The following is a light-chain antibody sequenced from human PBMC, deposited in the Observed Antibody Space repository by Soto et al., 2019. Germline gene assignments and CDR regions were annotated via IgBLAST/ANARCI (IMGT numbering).Light chain of an antibody. CDR2: KAS. J-gene: IGKJ1*01. CDR1: QSISSW. V-gene: IGKV1-5*03. CDR3: QQYNSYWT. Sequence: TQSPATLSLSPGERATLSCRASQSISSWLAWYQQKPGKAPKLLIYKASSLESGVPSRFSGSGSGTEFTLTISSLQPDDVATYYCQQYNSYWTFGQGTKVEIK.